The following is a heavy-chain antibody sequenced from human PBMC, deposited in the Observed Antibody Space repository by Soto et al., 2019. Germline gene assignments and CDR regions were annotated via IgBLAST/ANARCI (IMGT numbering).Heavy chain of an antibody. V-gene: IGHV1-18*01. J-gene: IGHJ6*02. CDR3: TREGSAPYYYYGMDA. Sequence: GASVKVSCKASGYIMTTYGVSWVRQAPGQGLEWLGWISTHNDNTNYAQNLQGRVIMTADTSTSTAYMELRSLRSDDTAIYYCTREGSAPYYYYGMDAWGQGTTVTVS. CDR2: ISTHNDNT. CDR1: GYIMTTYG. D-gene: IGHD3-10*01.